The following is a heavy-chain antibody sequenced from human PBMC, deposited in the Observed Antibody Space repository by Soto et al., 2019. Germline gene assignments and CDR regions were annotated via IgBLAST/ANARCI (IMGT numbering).Heavy chain of an antibody. J-gene: IGHJ6*03. CDR1: GFTFSNAW. D-gene: IGHD2-2*01. CDR3: TTEAHPPGIVVAPAAIYYYYYMDV. CDR2: IKRKTDGGTT. V-gene: IGHV3-15*01. Sequence: ESGGGLVKPEGSLRLSCAASGFTFSNAWMSWVRQAPGKGLEWVGRIKRKTDGGTTDYAAPVKGRFTISRDDSKNTLYLQKNSLKTVYAAVYYCTTEAHPPGIVVAPAAIYYYYYMDVWGKGTTVTVSS.